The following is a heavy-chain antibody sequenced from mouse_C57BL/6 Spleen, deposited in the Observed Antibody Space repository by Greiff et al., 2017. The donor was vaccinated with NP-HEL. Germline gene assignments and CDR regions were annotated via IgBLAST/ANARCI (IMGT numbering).Heavy chain of an antibody. Sequence: EVQLVESEGGLVQPGSSMKLSCTASGFTFSDYYMAWVRQVPEKGLEWVANINYDGSSTYYLDSLKSRFIISRDNAKNILYLQMSSLKSEDTATYYCARATVVSYYYAMDYWGQGTSVTVSS. CDR1: GFTFSDYY. CDR3: ARATVVSYYYAMDY. J-gene: IGHJ4*01. V-gene: IGHV5-16*01. D-gene: IGHD1-1*01. CDR2: INYDGSST.